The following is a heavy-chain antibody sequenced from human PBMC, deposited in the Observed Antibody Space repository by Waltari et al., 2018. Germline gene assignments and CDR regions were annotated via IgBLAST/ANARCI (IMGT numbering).Heavy chain of an antibody. V-gene: IGHV3-21*01. CDR1: GFTFSSYS. CDR3: ARDGRGLSNYFDP. CDR2: ISSSSSYI. J-gene: IGHJ5*02. Sequence: EVQLVESGGGLVKPGGSLTLSCAASGFTFSSYSMTWVRQAPGKGLEWVSSISSSSSYIYYADAAKGRFTISRDNAKNSLYLQMDSLRAEDTAVYYCARDGRGLSNYFDPWGQGTLVTVSS. D-gene: IGHD4-4*01.